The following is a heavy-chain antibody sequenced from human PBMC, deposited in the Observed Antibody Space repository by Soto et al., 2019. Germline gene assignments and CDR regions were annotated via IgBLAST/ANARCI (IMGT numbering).Heavy chain of an antibody. CDR3: AKTLLAELRGAFDT. J-gene: IGHJ3*02. V-gene: IGHV3-23*01. D-gene: IGHD1-26*01. CDR2: ISGSGGST. CDR1: GFTFSSYA. Sequence: GGSPRLSCAASGFTFSSYAMSWFRQAPGKGLEWVSAISGSGGSTYYADSVKGRFTISRDNSKNTLYLQMNSLRAEDTAVYYCAKTLLAELRGAFDTWGQGTMVTVSS.